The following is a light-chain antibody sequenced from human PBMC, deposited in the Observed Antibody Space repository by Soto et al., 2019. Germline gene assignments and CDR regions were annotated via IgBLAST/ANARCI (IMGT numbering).Light chain of an antibody. Sequence: QSVLTQPPSVSGAPGQRVTISCTGSSSNIGAVYTVHWYQQLPGTAPKLLIYANSNRPSGVPDRFSGSKSGTSASLAITGLQAEDEADYYCQSYDTSLSGSEVFGGGTKVTVL. V-gene: IGLV1-40*01. CDR1: SSNIGAVYT. CDR2: ANS. J-gene: IGLJ2*01. CDR3: QSYDTSLSGSEV.